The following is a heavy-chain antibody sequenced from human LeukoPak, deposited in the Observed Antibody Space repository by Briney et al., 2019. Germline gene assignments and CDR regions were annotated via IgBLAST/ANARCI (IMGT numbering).Heavy chain of an antibody. CDR1: GFALSGSA. CDR3: TTFPGRYCSSTSCEGIYFDY. J-gene: IGHJ4*02. CDR2: IRSKANSYAT. V-gene: IGHV3-73*01. Sequence: QPGGSLKLSCAASGFALSGSAMHWVRQASGKGLEWVGRIRSKANSYATAYAASVKGRFTISRDDSKNTAYLQMNSLKTEDMAVYYCTTFPGRYCSSTSCEGIYFDYWGQGTLVTVSS. D-gene: IGHD2-2*01.